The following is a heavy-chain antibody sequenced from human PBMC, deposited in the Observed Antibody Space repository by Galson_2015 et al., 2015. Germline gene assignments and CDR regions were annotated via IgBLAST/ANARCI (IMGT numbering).Heavy chain of an antibody. CDR1: GFAFSSYG. CDR3: AKERGSNYGRYGTDV. J-gene: IGHJ6*02. D-gene: IGHD3-10*01. CDR2: ISIDGSDK. V-gene: IGHV3-30*18. Sequence: SLRLSCAASGFAFSSYGMQWVRQVAGKGLEWVAFISIDGSDKYYAESVRGRFSISRDNSKSTLYLEMNSLRPEDTAVYYCAKERGSNYGRYGTDVWGQGTTVAVSS.